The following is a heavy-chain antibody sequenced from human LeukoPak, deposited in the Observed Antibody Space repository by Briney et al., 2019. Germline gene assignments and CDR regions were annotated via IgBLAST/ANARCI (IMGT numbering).Heavy chain of an antibody. CDR1: GFTFSSYG. Sequence: PGRSLRLSCAASGFTFSSYGMHWVRQAPGKGLEGVAVISYDGSNKYYADSVKGRFTISRDNSKNTLYLQMNSLRAEDTAVYYCAKVTMVRGVTQSGDYWGQGTLVTVSS. CDR2: ISYDGSNK. D-gene: IGHD3-10*01. V-gene: IGHV3-30*18. J-gene: IGHJ4*02. CDR3: AKVTMVRGVTQSGDY.